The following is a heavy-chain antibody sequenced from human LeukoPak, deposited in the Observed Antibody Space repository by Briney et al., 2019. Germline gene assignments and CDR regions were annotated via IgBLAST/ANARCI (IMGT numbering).Heavy chain of an antibody. V-gene: IGHV3-30*02. CDR1: GFTFSSYG. CDR3: ASGGIYYGAAFDF. CDR2: IRYDGTNE. Sequence: PGGSLRLSCAASGFTFSSYGMHWVRQAPGKGLEWVTFIRYDGTNEYYADSVRGRFTISRDNSKNTLYLQMNSLRPEDTAVYYCASGGIYYGAAFDFWGQGSLVTVSA. D-gene: IGHD1-26*01. J-gene: IGHJ4*02.